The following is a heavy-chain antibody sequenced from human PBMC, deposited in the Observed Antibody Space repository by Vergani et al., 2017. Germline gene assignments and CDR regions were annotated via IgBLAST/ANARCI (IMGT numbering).Heavy chain of an antibody. D-gene: IGHD6-6*01. CDR1: GFTFSSYS. J-gene: IGHJ4*02. CDR3: ARSSIAARPWGFGFDY. V-gene: IGHV3-21*01. Sequence: EVQLVESGGGLVKPGGSLRLFCAASGFTFSSYSMNWVRQAPGKGLEWVSSISSSSSYIYYADSVKGRFTISRDNAKNSLYLQMNSLRAEDTAVYYCARSSIAARPWGFGFDYWGQGTLVTVSS. CDR2: ISSSSSYI.